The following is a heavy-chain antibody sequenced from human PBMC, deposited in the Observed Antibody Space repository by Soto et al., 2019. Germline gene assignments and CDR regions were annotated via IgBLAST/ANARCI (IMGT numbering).Heavy chain of an antibody. CDR3: TSIWRRNWNPHYYGMDV. V-gene: IGHV3-73*02. CDR1: GFTFSGSA. J-gene: IGHJ6*02. Sequence: EVQLVESGGGLVQPGGSLKLSCAASGFTFSGSAMHWVRQASGKGLEWVGRIRSKANSYATAYAASVKGRFTISRDDSKNTAYLQMNSLKTEDTAVYYCTSIWRRNWNPHYYGMDVWGQGTTVTVSS. D-gene: IGHD1-1*01. CDR2: IRSKANSYAT.